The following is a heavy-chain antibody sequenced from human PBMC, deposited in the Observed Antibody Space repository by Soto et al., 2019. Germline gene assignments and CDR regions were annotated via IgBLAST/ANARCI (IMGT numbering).Heavy chain of an antibody. CDR1: RGCY. D-gene: IGHD2-15*01. Sequence: RGCYRNIKNKHPGKGLEWIGYISYSGNTYYKPSLKTRLTISVDTSKNQFSLRLTSVTAADTGVYYCVRYRSVQATPDDGLVISVQGTIVS. J-gene: IGHJ3*02. CDR2: ISYSGNT. CDR3: VRYRSVQATPDDGLVI. V-gene: IGHV4-31*02.